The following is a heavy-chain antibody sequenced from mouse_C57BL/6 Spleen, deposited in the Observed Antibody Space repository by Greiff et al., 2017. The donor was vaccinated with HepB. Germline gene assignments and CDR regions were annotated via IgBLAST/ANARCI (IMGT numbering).Heavy chain of an antibody. Sequence: EVQLQESGPGLVKPSQSLSLTCSVTGYSITSGYYWNWIRQFPGNKLEWMGYISYDGSNNYNPSLKNRISITRDTSKNQFFLKLNSVTTEDTATYYCAREKDYSNYGAMDYWGQGTSVTVSS. V-gene: IGHV3-6*01. J-gene: IGHJ4*01. D-gene: IGHD2-5*01. CDR1: GYSITSGYY. CDR3: AREKDYSNYGAMDY. CDR2: ISYDGSN.